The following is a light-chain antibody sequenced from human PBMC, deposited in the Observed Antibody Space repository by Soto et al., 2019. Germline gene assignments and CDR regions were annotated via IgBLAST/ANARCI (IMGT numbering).Light chain of an antibody. CDR1: SSDFGSYNL. V-gene: IGLV2-23*02. J-gene: IGLJ2*01. Sequence: QSALTQPASVSGSPGQSITIPCTGASSDFGSYNLVSWYQQHPGKAPKLMIYEVSRRPSGISNRFSGSKSGNTASLTISGLQAEDEADYYCCSYAGSPTFVIFGGGTKVTVL. CDR2: EVS. CDR3: CSYAGSPTFVI.